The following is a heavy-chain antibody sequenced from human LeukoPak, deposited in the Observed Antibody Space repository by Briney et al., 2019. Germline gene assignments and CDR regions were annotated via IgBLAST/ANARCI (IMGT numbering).Heavy chain of an antibody. J-gene: IGHJ4*02. CDR3: ARRRGWSVDY. D-gene: IGHD6-19*01. Sequence: SETLSLTCTVSGGSISSSSYYWGWIRQPLGTGLEWIGSIYYSGSTYYNPSLKSRVTISVDTSKNQFSLKLSSVTAADTAVYYCARRRGWSVDYWGQGTLVTVSS. CDR2: IYYSGST. V-gene: IGHV4-39*01. CDR1: GGSISSSSYY.